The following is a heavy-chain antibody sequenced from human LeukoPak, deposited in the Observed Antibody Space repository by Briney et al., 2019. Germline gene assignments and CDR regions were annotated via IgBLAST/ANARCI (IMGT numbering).Heavy chain of an antibody. D-gene: IGHD3-16*01. CDR1: GFTFSGYS. CDR3: ARGGGLDV. Sequence: AGGSLRLSCTASGFTFSGYSMNWIRQAPGKGLEWVSSFGTRSTSIYHAGSVKGRFTISRDNAKNSLYLQMSNLRAEDTVVYFCARGGGLDVWGQGATVTVSS. V-gene: IGHV3-21*04. J-gene: IGHJ6*02. CDR2: FGTRSTSI.